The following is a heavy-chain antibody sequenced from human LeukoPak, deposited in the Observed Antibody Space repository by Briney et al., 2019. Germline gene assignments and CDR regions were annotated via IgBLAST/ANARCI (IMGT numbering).Heavy chain of an antibody. J-gene: IGHJ5*02. Sequence: SETLSLTCTVSGDSISTTSSTGYYWVWIRQSPGKGLEWIGSIYYSGATYYNPSLKSRVTISVDTSRNQFSLKLSSVTAADTAVYYCVRHGAAAGTNWFNPWGQGTLVTVSS. CDR2: IYYSGAT. D-gene: IGHD6-13*01. V-gene: IGHV4-39*01. CDR3: VRHGAAAGTNWFNP. CDR1: GDSISTTSSTGYY.